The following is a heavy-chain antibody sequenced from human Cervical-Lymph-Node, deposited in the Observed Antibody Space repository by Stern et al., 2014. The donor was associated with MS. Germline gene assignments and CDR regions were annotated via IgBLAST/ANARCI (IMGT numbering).Heavy chain of an antibody. CDR2: IYYSGST. D-gene: IGHD3-16*01. CDR1: GYSISSPGYY. V-gene: IGHV4-31*03. J-gene: IGHJ1*01. CDR3: ARGLNPRPDT. Sequence: VQLEESGPGLVKPSQTLSLTCSVSGYSISSPGYYWSWIRQHPGKGLECIGYIYYSGSTYYNPSLKSRVTISVDTSKNQFSLNLDSVTAADTAVYYCARGLNPRPDTWGQGTLVTVSS.